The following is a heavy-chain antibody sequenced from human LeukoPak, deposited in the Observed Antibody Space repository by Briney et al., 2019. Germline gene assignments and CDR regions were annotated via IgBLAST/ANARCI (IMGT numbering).Heavy chain of an antibody. V-gene: IGHV3-33*01. CDR1: GFTFSSYG. J-gene: IGHJ4*02. CDR2: IRYDGSNK. Sequence: GGSLRLSCAASGFTFSSYGMHWVRQAPGKGLEWVAVIRYDGSNKYYADSVKGRFTISRDNSKNTLYLQMNSLRAEDTAVYYCARDLVGDYYFDYWGQGTLVTVSS. CDR3: ARDLVGDYYFDY. D-gene: IGHD3-16*01.